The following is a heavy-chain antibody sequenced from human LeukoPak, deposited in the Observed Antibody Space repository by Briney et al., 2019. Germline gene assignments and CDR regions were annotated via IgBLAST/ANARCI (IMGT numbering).Heavy chain of an antibody. J-gene: IGHJ4*02. CDR3: ARGATAMVTDFDY. CDR2: INHSGST. Sequence: SETLSLTCAVYGGSFSGYYWSWIRQPPGKGLEWIGEINHSGSTNYNPSLKSRVTISVDTSKNQFSLKLSSVTAADTAVYYCARGATAMVTDFDYWGQGTPVTVSS. CDR1: GGSFSGYY. V-gene: IGHV4-34*01. D-gene: IGHD5-18*01.